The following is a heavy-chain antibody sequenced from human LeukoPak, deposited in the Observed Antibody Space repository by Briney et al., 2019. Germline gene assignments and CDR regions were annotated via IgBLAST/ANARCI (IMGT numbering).Heavy chain of an antibody. CDR2: ITRNSGTI. D-gene: IGHD1-7*01. CDR1: GFTFDDYA. Sequence: GRSLRLFCAASGFTFDDYAMHWVRQGPGKGLEWVSGITRNSGTIGYADSVKGRFTISRDNAKNSLYLQMNSLRAEDTALYYCAKDVTGTGAFDIWGQGTMVTVSS. J-gene: IGHJ3*02. CDR3: AKDVTGTGAFDI. V-gene: IGHV3-9*01.